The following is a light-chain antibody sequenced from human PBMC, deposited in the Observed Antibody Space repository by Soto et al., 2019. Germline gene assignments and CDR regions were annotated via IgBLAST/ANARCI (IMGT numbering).Light chain of an antibody. J-gene: IGKJ5*01. V-gene: IGKV3D-20*02. CDR1: QSVPSTY. CDR3: QQRNMWPPIT. CDR2: DAS. Sequence: VLSQSPAILSLTPGERATLSFRAIQSVPSTYFAWYQQKPGQAPRLLIYDASSRASGVPARFSGSGSGTDFTLTISSLEPEDFAVYYCQQRNMWPPITFGQGTRLEI.